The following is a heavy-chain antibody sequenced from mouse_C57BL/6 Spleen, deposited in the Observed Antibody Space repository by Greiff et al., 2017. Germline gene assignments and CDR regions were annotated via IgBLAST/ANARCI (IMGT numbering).Heavy chain of an antibody. CDR3: TREVFDY. CDR1: GYAFSSSW. J-gene: IGHJ3*01. Sequence: VLLVESGPELVKPGASVKISCKASGYAFSSSWMNWVKQRPGKGLEWIGRIYPGDGDTNYNGKFKGKATLTADKSSSTAYMQLSSLTSEDAAVYFCTREVFDYWGQGTLVTVSA. CDR2: IYPGDGDT. V-gene: IGHV1-82*01.